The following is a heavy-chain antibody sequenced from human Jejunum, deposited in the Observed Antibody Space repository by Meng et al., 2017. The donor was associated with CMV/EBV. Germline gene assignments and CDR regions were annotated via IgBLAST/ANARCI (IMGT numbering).Heavy chain of an antibody. J-gene: IGHJ4*02. CDR3: ARREEYYYDASGASYFDF. CDR2: INHSGRI. V-gene: IGHV4-34*01. D-gene: IGHD3-22*01. Sequence: GSFSGYYWSWLRQPPGKGLEWIGEINHSGRIKYNPSLKSRVTISIDTSENQFSLKLSSVTAADAAVYYCARREEYYYDASGASYFDFWGQGTLVTVSS. CDR1: GSFSGYY.